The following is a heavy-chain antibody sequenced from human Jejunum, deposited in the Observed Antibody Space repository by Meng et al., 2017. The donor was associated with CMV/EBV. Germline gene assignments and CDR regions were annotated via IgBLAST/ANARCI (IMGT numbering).Heavy chain of an antibody. CDR2: LGAHDGDT. CDR3: SRGTPGRRYADY. Sequence: QVPVVQSGVWGEKPVPQGRASCNASPYTFTGFGGGWCRQAPAQGLEWMAWLGAHDGDTSHAPRFQGRVTVTADRPTATAYMVLRNLRSVDTAVYYCSRGTPGRRYADYWGQGTLVTVSS. J-gene: IGHJ4*02. V-gene: IGHV1-18*01. CDR1: PYTFTGFG. D-gene: IGHD3-10*01.